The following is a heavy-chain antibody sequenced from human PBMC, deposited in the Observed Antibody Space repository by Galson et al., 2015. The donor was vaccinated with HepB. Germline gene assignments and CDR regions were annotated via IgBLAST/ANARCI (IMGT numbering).Heavy chain of an antibody. V-gene: IGHV3-30*02. CDR3: AKDLNSSGWFDAFDI. CDR2: IRYDGSNK. CDR1: GFTFSSYA. Sequence: SLRLSCAASGFTFSSYAMHWVRQAPGKGLEWVAFIRYDGSNKYYADSVKGRFTISRDNSKNTLYLQMNSLRAEDTAVYYCAKDLNSSGWFDAFDIWGQGTMVTVSS. J-gene: IGHJ3*02. D-gene: IGHD6-19*01.